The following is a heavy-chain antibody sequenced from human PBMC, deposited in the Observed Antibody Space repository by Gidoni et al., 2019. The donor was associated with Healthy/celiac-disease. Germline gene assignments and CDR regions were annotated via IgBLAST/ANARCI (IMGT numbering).Heavy chain of an antibody. V-gene: IGHV4-59*01. CDR1: GGSISSYY. J-gene: IGHJ4*02. CDR2: IYYSGST. D-gene: IGHD5-12*01. Sequence: QVQLQASGPGLVKPSETLSLPCTVSGGSISSYYWSWIRQPPGKGLEWIGYIYYSGSTNYNPSLKSRVTISVDTSKNQFSLKLSSVTAADTAVYYCARDADGGYPDYWGQGTLVTVSS. CDR3: ARDADGGYPDY.